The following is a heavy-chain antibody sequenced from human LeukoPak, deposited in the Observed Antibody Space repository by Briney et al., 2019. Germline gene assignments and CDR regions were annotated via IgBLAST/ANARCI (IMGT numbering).Heavy chain of an antibody. CDR3: VKDYSTIAAAANPLFDY. Sequence: QPGGSLRLSCAASGFTFSSYAVTWVRQAPGKGLEWVSGITGSGDTTFYADSAKGRFTISRDNSKNTLYLQMHSLRAEDTAVYYCVKDYSTIAAAANPLFDYWGQGALVTVSS. CDR2: ITGSGDTT. D-gene: IGHD6-13*01. J-gene: IGHJ4*02. CDR1: GFTFSSYA. V-gene: IGHV3-23*01.